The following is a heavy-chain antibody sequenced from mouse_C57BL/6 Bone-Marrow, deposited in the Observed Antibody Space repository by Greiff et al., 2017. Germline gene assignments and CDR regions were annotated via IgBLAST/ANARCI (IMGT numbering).Heavy chain of an antibody. CDR1: GYTFTSYT. CDR3: AGRDYYGSSPFAY. J-gene: IGHJ3*01. Sequence: QVQLQQSGAELARPGASVKMSCKASGYTFTSYTMHWVKQRPGQGLEWIGYINPSSGYTKYNQKFKDKATLTADKSSSTAYMQLSSLTSEDSAVNYCAGRDYYGSSPFAYWGQGTLVTVSA. V-gene: IGHV1-4*01. D-gene: IGHD1-1*01. CDR2: INPSSGYT.